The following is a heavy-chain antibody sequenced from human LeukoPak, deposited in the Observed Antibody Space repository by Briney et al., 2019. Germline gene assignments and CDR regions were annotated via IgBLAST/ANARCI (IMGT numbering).Heavy chain of an antibody. CDR2: ISAYNGNT. CDR3: ARATVHSSSWYMTSLGFDY. J-gene: IGHJ4*02. V-gene: IGHV1-18*01. D-gene: IGHD6-13*01. Sequence: GASVKVSCKASGYTFTSYGISWVRQAPGQGLEWMGWISAYNGNTNYAQKLQGRVTMTTDTSTSTAYMELRSLRSDDTAVYYCARATVHSSSWYMTSLGFDYWGQGTLVTVSP. CDR1: GYTFTSYG.